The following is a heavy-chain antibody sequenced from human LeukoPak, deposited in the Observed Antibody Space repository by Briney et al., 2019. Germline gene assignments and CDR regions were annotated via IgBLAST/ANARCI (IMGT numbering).Heavy chain of an antibody. Sequence: GGSLSHSCAASGFTFSSYSMNWVRQAPGKGLEWVSDISSSSSTIYYADSVKGRFTISRDNAKNSLYLQMNSLRAEDTAVYYCAKGQSGYSYGYRDYWGQGTLVTVSS. V-gene: IGHV3-48*01. CDR1: GFTFSSYS. J-gene: IGHJ4*02. CDR2: ISSSSSTI. CDR3: AKGQSGYSYGYRDY. D-gene: IGHD5-18*01.